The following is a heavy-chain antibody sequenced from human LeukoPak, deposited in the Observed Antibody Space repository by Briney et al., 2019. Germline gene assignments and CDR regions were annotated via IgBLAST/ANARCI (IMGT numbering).Heavy chain of an antibody. J-gene: IGHJ4*02. D-gene: IGHD6-6*01. V-gene: IGHV3-48*01. Sequence: QTGGSLRLSCAASGFTFISYSMNWVRQAPGKGLEWVSYISSSSSTIYYADSVKGRFTISRDNAKNSLYLQMNSLRAEDTAVYYCARRPLSSIAAPRGDYWGQGTLVTVSS. CDR3: ARRPLSSIAAPRGDY. CDR2: ISSSSSTI. CDR1: GFTFISYS.